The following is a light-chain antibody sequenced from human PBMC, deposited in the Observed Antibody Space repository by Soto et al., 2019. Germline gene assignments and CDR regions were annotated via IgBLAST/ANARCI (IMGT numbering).Light chain of an antibody. V-gene: IGLV1-47*02. J-gene: IGLJ1*01. CDR3: ATWDDSLSGHYV. Sequence: QSVLTQPPSASGTPGQRVTISCSGSSSNIGSNYVCWYQHLPGTAPKLLIYSNNQWPSGVPDRFSGSKSGTSASLAISGLRSEDEADYYCATWDDSLSGHYVFGTGTQLTVL. CDR1: SSNIGSNY. CDR2: SNN.